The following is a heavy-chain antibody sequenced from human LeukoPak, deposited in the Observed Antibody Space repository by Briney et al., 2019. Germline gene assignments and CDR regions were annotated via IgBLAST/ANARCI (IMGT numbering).Heavy chain of an antibody. V-gene: IGHV4-59*08. CDR3: ARGIRGYSYGSFDY. Sequence: SETLSLTCTVSGGSISSHYWSWIRQPPGKGLEWIGYIYYSGSTTYTPSLKSRVTISLDTSKNQFSLKLSSVTAADTAVYYCARGIRGYSYGSFDYWGQGTLVTVSS. D-gene: IGHD5-18*01. CDR1: GGSISSHY. CDR2: IYYSGST. J-gene: IGHJ4*02.